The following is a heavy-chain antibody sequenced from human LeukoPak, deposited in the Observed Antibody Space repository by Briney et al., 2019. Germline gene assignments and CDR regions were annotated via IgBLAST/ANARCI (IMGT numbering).Heavy chain of an antibody. CDR1: GYTFTGYY. D-gene: IGHD3-22*01. V-gene: IGHV1-2*02. CDR3: ASEYKYDSSGANAFDI. J-gene: IGHJ3*02. CDR2: IHPNTGGT. Sequence: TSVKVSCKASGYTFTGYYMHWVRQAPGQGLEWMGWIHPNTGGTKYAQKFQGRVTMTRDTSSSTAYMELSSLRSADTAVYYCASEYKYDSSGANAFDIWGQGTMVTVSS.